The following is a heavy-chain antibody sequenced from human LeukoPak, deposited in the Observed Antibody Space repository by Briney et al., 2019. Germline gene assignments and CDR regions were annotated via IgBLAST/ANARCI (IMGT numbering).Heavy chain of an antibody. J-gene: IGHJ4*02. CDR3: ARALNLLDPVTLDY. CDR2: MNPNSGNT. V-gene: IGHV1-8*01. Sequence: ASVKVSCKASGYTFTSYDINWVRQATGQGLEWLGYMNPNSGNTRYAQKFQGRVAMTRNTSINTAYVELSSLRAEDTAVYYCARALNLLDPVTLDYWGQGTLVTVSS. CDR1: GYTFTSYD. D-gene: IGHD1-1*01.